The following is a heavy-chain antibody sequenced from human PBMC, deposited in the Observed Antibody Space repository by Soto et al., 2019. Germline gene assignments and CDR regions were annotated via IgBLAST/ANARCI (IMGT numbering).Heavy chain of an antibody. CDR1: GFTFSSYS. Sequence: GGSLRLSCAASGFTFSSYSMNWVRQAPGKGLEWVSYISSSSSTIYYADSVKGRFTISRDNAKNSLYLQMNSLRDEDTAVYYCARAHYGDYVNGYAFDIWGQGTMVTVSS. CDR3: ARAHYGDYVNGYAFDI. CDR2: ISSSSSTI. V-gene: IGHV3-48*02. D-gene: IGHD4-17*01. J-gene: IGHJ3*02.